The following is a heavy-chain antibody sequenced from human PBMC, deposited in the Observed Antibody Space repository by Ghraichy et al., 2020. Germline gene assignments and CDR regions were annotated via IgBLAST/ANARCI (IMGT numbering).Heavy chain of an antibody. D-gene: IGHD2-8*01. CDR2: IYYSGST. V-gene: IGHV4-61*01. J-gene: IGHJ4*02. Sequence: SETLSLTCTVSGGSVSSGSYYWSWIRQPPGKGLEWIGYIYYSGSTNYNPSLKSRVTISVDTSKNQFSLKLSSVTAADTAVYYCARGSSEEYCTNGVCYTVEDWGQGTLVTVSS. CDR1: GGSVSSGSYY. CDR3: ARGSSEEYCTNGVCYTVED.